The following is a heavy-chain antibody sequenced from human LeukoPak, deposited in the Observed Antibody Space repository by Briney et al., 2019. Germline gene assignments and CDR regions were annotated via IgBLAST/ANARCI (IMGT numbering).Heavy chain of an antibody. CDR2: INHSGST. J-gene: IGHJ3*02. CDR3: ASSIAALPAFDI. V-gene: IGHV4-34*01. D-gene: IGHD6-25*01. CDR1: GGSFSGYY. Sequence: SETLSLTCAVYGGSFSGYYWSWIRQPPGKGLEWIGEINHSGSTNYNPSLKSRVTISVDPSKNQFSLKLSSVTAADTAVYYCASSIAALPAFDIWGQGTMVTVSS.